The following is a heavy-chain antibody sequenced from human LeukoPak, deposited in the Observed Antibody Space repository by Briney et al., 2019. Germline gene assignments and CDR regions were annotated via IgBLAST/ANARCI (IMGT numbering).Heavy chain of an antibody. CDR1: GFTFSSYA. Sequence: GGSLRLSCAASGFTFSSYAMSWVRQAPGKGLEWVSAISGSGGSTYYADSVKGRFTISRDNSKNTLYLQMNSLRAEDTAVYYCAKTPTSFDCSGGSCYSVWGQGTLVTVSS. D-gene: IGHD2-15*01. J-gene: IGHJ4*02. CDR3: AKTPTSFDCSGGSCYSV. V-gene: IGHV3-23*01. CDR2: ISGSGGST.